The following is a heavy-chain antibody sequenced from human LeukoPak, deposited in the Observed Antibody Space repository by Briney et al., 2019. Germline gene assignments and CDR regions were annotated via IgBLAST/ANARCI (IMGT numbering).Heavy chain of an antibody. CDR1: GFTFSSYE. CDR3: ARDGNTGDYFDY. J-gene: IGHJ4*02. V-gene: IGHV3-48*03. Sequence: GGSLRLSCAASGFTFSSYEMNWVRQAPGKGLEWVSYISSSGSTIYYADSVKGRFTISRDNAKNSLYLQMNSLRAEDTAVYYCARDGNTGDYFDYWGQGTLVTVSS. D-gene: IGHD4-17*01. CDR2: ISSSGSTI.